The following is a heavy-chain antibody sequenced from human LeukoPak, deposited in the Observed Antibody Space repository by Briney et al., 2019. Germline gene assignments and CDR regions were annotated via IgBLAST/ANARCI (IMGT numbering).Heavy chain of an antibody. CDR1: GYTFTGYY. V-gene: IGHV1-2*02. CDR3: TRDHCSYINCYEDYYYGMDV. Sequence: ASVKVSCKASGYTFTGYYMLWVRQAPGQGLEWMGWINPDTGATDIAQKFQGRVAMTRDTSISAAYMELSRLRSDDTAVYFCTRDHCSYINCYEDYYYGMDVWGQGTTVTVSS. CDR2: INPDTGAT. J-gene: IGHJ6*02. D-gene: IGHD2-15*01.